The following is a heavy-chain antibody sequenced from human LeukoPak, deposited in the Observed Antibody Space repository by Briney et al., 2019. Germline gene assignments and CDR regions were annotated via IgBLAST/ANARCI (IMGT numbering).Heavy chain of an antibody. CDR1: GFTFSSYA. J-gene: IGHJ4*02. Sequence: PGGSLRLSCAASGFTFSSYAMSWVRQAPGKGLEWVANIKQDGSEKYYVDSVKGRFTISRDNAKNSLYLQMNGLRAEDTAVYYCARAHSSGWYFHYGPHDYWGQGTLVTVSS. V-gene: IGHV3-7*01. D-gene: IGHD6-19*01. CDR3: ARAHSSGWYFHYGPHDY. CDR2: IKQDGSEK.